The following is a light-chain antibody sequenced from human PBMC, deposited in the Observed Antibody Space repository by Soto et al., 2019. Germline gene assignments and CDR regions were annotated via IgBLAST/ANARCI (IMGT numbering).Light chain of an antibody. CDR3: QQYYSTPIT. Sequence: EIVMTQSPDSLAVSLGERAIINCKSSQSFFFNSNNKNYVAWFRQKPGQPPKXLIYWASTRESGVPERLSGYVYGTDLTLTISSMQAEDVAVYYCQQYYSTPITFGQGTRLEIK. CDR2: WAS. CDR1: QSFFFNSNNKNY. J-gene: IGKJ5*01. V-gene: IGKV4-1*01.